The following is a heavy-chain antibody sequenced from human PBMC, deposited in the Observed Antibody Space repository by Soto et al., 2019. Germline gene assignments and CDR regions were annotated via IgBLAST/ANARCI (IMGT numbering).Heavy chain of an antibody. V-gene: IGHV4-4*07. CDR1: GGSISNNY. Sequence: QVQLQESGPRLVKPSETLSLTCNVSGGSISNNYWTWIRQPAGKGLEWIGRIYSNGRTNFNPSLKSRISMSIDTSKNQFSLKLTSVTAADTAVYYCARGYRDSYEHWGQGTLVTVSS. CDR3: ARGYRDSYEH. D-gene: IGHD4-17*01. J-gene: IGHJ1*01. CDR2: IYSNGRT.